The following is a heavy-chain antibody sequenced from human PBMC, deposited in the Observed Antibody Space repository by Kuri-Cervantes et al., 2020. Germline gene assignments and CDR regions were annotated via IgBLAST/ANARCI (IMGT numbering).Heavy chain of an antibody. J-gene: IGHJ5*02. CDR3: ARDRCRQGFWSGYWFSDNNWFDP. V-gene: IGHV1-46*01. CDR1: GYTFTSYY. Sequence: ASVKVSCKASGYTFTSYYMHWVRQAPGQGLEWMGIINPSGGSTSYAQKFQGRVTMTRDTSTSTVYMELRSLRSDDTAVYYCARDRCRQGFWSGYWFSDNNWFDPWGQGTLVTVSS. CDR2: INPSGGST. D-gene: IGHD3-3*01.